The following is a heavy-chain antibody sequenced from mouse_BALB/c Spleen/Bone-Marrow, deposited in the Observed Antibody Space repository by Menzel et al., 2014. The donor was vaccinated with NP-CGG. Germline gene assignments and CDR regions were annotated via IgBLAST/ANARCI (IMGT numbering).Heavy chain of an antibody. CDR2: INPSNGRT. V-gene: IGHV1S81*02. CDR3: ARWNYYGSLYWYFDV. J-gene: IGHJ1*01. D-gene: IGHD1-1*01. CDR1: GYTFTSYW. Sequence: QVQLQQSGAELVKPGASVKLSCKASGYTFTSYWMHWVKRRPGQGLEWIGEINPSNGRTNYNEKFKSKATLTVDKSSSTAYMQLSSLTSEDSAVYYCARWNYYGSLYWYFDVWGAGTTVTVSS.